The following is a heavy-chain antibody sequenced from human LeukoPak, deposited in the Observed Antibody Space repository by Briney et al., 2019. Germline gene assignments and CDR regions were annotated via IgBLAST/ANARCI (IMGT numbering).Heavy chain of an antibody. CDR1: GYTFTSYY. CDR2: INPSGGST. Sequence: ASVKVSCKASGYTFTSYYMHWVRQAPGQGLEWMGIINPSGGSTSYAQKFQGRVTMTRDTSTSTVYMELSSLRSEDTAVYYCARDLLPPYYYDSSGYYGVRAFDIWGQGTMVTVSS. D-gene: IGHD3-22*01. CDR3: ARDLLPPYYYDSSGYYGVRAFDI. J-gene: IGHJ3*02. V-gene: IGHV1-46*01.